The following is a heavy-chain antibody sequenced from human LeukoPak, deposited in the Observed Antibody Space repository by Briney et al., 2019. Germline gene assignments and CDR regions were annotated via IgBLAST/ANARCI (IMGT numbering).Heavy chain of an antibody. J-gene: IGHJ6*02. D-gene: IGHD3-10*01. CDR1: GFTFSSYA. V-gene: IGHV3-30-3*01. Sequence: PGRSLRLSCAASGFTFSSYAMHWVRQAPGKGLEWVAVISYDGSNKYYADSVKGRFTISRDNSKNTLYLQMNSLRAEDTAVYYCARRGPMVRGPMDVWGQGTTVTVSS. CDR3: ARRGPMVRGPMDV. CDR2: ISYDGSNK.